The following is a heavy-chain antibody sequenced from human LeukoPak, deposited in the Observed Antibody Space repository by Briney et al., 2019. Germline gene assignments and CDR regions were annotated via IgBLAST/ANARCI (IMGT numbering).Heavy chain of an antibody. CDR3: TKSDGYGLIRI. CDR2: IYYTGNT. Sequence: SETLSLTCSVYGDSIIGYYWGWIRQPPGKGLEWIGNIYYTGNTYYNSSLKSRVTISLDTSKNQFSLKVISMTAADTAAYYCTKSDGYGLIRICGRGTMVTVSS. V-gene: IGHV4-39*07. J-gene: IGHJ3*02. CDR1: GDSIIGYY. D-gene: IGHD3-10*01.